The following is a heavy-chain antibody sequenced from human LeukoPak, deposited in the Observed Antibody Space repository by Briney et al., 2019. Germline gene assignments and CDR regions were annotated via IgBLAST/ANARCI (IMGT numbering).Heavy chain of an antibody. Sequence: GGSLRLSCAASGFTFSSYEMNWVRQAPGKGLVWVSHISSSGNTIHYADSVKGRFTVSRDNAKNSVYLQMNSLRAEDTAVYYCARDEEGDYDFDYWGQGTLVTVSS. D-gene: IGHD4-17*01. CDR1: GFTFSSYE. CDR3: ARDEEGDYDFDY. J-gene: IGHJ4*02. V-gene: IGHV3-48*03. CDR2: ISSSGNTI.